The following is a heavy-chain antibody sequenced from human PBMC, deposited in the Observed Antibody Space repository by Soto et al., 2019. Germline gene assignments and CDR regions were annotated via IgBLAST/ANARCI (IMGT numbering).Heavy chain of an antibody. D-gene: IGHD5-12*01. CDR3: ARDGSGYGGYDGTEYYYYYYGMDV. J-gene: IGHJ6*02. CDR1: GYTFTSYG. CDR2: ISAYNGNT. Sequence: ASVKVSCKASGYTFTSYGISWVRQAPGQGLEWMGWISAYNGNTNYAQKLQGRVTMTTDTSTSTAYMELRSLRSDDTAVYYCARDGSGYGGYDGTEYYYYYYGMDVWGQGTTVTVSS. V-gene: IGHV1-18*04.